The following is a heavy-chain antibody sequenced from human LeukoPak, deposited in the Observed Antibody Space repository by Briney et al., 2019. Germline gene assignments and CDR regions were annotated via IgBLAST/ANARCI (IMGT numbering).Heavy chain of an antibody. Sequence: ASVKVSCKASGYTFTSYYMHWVRQAPGQGLEWMGIINPSGGSTSYAQKFQGRVTMTRDTSTSTVYMELSSLRSEDTAVYYCARDSPISGSYYGGLGYWGQGTLVTVSS. CDR3: ARDSPISGSYYGGLGY. CDR1: GYTFTSYY. V-gene: IGHV1-46*01. D-gene: IGHD1-26*01. J-gene: IGHJ4*02. CDR2: INPSGGST.